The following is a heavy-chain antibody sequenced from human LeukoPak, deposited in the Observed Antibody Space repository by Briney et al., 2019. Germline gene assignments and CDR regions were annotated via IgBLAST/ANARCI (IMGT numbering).Heavy chain of an antibody. CDR2: INHSGST. J-gene: IGHJ4*02. Sequence: SESLSLTCAVYGGSFSGYCWSWIRQPPGKGLEWIGEINHSGSTNYNPSLKSRVTISVDTSKNQFSLKLSSVTAADTAVYYCARRARTMVRGVITGFDYWGQGTLVTVSS. CDR3: ARRARTMVRGVITGFDY. V-gene: IGHV4-34*01. D-gene: IGHD3-10*01. CDR1: GGSFSGYC.